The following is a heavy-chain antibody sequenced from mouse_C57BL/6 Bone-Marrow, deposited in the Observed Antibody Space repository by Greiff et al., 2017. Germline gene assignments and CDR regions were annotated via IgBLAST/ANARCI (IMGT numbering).Heavy chain of an antibody. Sequence: LQESGAELVRPGASVKMSCKASGYTFTSYNMHWVKQTPRQGLEWIGAIYPGNGGTSYNQKFKGKATLTVDTSSSTAYMQLSSLTAEDSAVYFCARSYYGSGDYWGQGTTRTVSS. D-gene: IGHD1-1*01. CDR3: ARSYYGSGDY. V-gene: IGHV1-12*01. J-gene: IGHJ2*01. CDR1: GYTFTSYN. CDR2: IYPGNGGT.